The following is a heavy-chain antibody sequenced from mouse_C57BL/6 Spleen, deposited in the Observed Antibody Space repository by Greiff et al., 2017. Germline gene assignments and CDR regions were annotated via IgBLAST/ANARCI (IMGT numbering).Heavy chain of an antibody. Sequence: QVQLQQSGAELARPGASVKLSCKASGYTFTSYGISWVKQRTGQGLEWIGEIYPRSGNTYYNEKFKGKATLTADKSSSTAYMELRSLTSEDSAVYFCARAHYDGYCGYWGQGTTLTVSA. CDR3: ARAHYDGYCGY. D-gene: IGHD2-3*01. CDR1: GYTFTSYG. J-gene: IGHJ2*01. CDR2: IYPRSGNT. V-gene: IGHV1-81*01.